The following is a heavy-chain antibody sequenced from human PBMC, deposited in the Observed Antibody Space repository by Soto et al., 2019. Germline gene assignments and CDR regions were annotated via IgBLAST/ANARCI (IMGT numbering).Heavy chain of an antibody. CDR1: GYIFTGYY. CDR2: IDPDSGGT. J-gene: IGHJ1*01. CDR3: ARGPLE. Sequence: ASVKVSCKASGYIFTGYYLYWVRQAPGQGLEWMGRIDPDSGGTDYAEKFQGGATMTRDTAIDTAYMEVSRLTSDDTAVYFCARGPLEWGQGTLVTVSS. V-gene: IGHV1-2*02.